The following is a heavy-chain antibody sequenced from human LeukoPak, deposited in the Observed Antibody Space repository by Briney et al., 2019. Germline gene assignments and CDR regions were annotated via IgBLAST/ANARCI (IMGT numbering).Heavy chain of an antibody. J-gene: IGHJ6*03. CDR3: ARPYDFWSGYPTKRDMDV. D-gene: IGHD3-3*01. V-gene: IGHV4-39*01. Sequence: SETLSLTCTVSGGSISSSSYYWGWIRQPPWKGLEWIGSIYYSGSTYYNPSLKSQVTIYVDTSKNQFSLKLSSVTAADTAEYYCARPYDFWSGYPTKRDMDVWGKGTTVTVSS. CDR1: GGSISSSSYY. CDR2: IYYSGST.